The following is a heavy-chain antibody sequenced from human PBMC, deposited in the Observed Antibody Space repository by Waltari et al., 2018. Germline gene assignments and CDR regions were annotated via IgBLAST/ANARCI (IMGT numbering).Heavy chain of an antibody. V-gene: IGHV3-21*01. Sequence: EVQRVESGGGLVKPGGSLILCCASSGFTFSSHSMTWVRQAPGKGLEWVSSISSSSSYIYYADSVKGRFTISRDNAKNSLYLQMNSLRAEDTAVYYCASFSGSSEGGSGYWGQGTLVTVSS. CDR1: GFTFSSHS. J-gene: IGHJ4*02. D-gene: IGHD1-26*01. CDR2: ISSSSSYI. CDR3: ASFSGSSEGGSGY.